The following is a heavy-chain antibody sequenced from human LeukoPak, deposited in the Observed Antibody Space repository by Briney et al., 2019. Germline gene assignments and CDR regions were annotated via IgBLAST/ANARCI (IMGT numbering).Heavy chain of an antibody. V-gene: IGHV3-7*01. CDR1: GFTFSQHY. D-gene: IGHD6-13*01. CDR3: ARDSGSCRGCAFDV. Sequence: GGSLRLSCAASGFTFSQHYMSWVRQAPGKGLEWVANLNPDGSERKYVDSVKGRFTISRDNAKNSVYLQMSSLRAEDTAVFYCARDSGSCRGCAFDVWGHGTMVTVSS. CDR2: LNPDGSER. J-gene: IGHJ3*01.